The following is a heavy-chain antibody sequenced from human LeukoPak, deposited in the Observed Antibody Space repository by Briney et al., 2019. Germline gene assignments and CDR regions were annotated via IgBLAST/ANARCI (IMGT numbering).Heavy chain of an antibody. CDR3: TTLGLTGCYAFDY. CDR2: IKSKTDGGTT. Sequence: GGSLRLSCAASGFTFSVPWMSWVRQAPGKGLEWVGRIKSKTDGGTTDYAAPVKGRFTISRDDSKNTLYLQMNSLKTEDTAVYYCTTLGLTGCYAFDYWGQGSLVTVSS. D-gene: IGHD3-9*01. CDR1: GFTFSVPW. J-gene: IGHJ4*02. V-gene: IGHV3-15*01.